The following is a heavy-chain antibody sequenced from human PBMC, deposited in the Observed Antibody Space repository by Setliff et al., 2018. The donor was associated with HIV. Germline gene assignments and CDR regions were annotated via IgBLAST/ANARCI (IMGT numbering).Heavy chain of an antibody. Sequence: GGSLRLSCAASGFAISSTYMTWVRQTPGKGLDWVSLIYRSGDTYYADSVKGRFTVSRDNSRNTLYLQMNSLRAEDTAIYYCATRGNLVGIDFDYWGQGALVTVSS. CDR1: GFAISSTY. D-gene: IGHD2-21*01. V-gene: IGHV3-66*01. CDR3: ATRGNLVGIDFDY. J-gene: IGHJ4*02. CDR2: IYRSGDT.